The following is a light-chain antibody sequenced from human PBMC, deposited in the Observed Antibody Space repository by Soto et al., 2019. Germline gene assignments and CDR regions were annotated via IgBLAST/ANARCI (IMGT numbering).Light chain of an antibody. CDR3: QQYSNWPPIT. Sequence: EIGMTHYPASMSASPGERATLSCRASQSVSSNFAWYQQKPGQAPRLLIYGASTRATGIPARFSGSGSGTEFTLTISSLQSEDFAVYYCQQYSNWPPITFGQGTRLEIK. CDR2: GAS. CDR1: QSVSSN. J-gene: IGKJ5*01. V-gene: IGKV3-15*01.